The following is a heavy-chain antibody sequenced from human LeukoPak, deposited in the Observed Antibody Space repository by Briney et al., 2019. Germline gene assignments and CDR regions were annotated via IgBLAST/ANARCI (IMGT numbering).Heavy chain of an antibody. CDR1: GGSFSGYY. Sequence: TSSETLSLTCAVYGGSFSGYYWSWIRQPPGKGLEWIGEINHSGSTNYNPSLKSRVTISVDTSKNQFSLKLSSVTAADTAVYYCARSSGTYFNGFDIWGQGTMVTVSS. V-gene: IGHV4-34*01. J-gene: IGHJ3*02. CDR2: INHSGST. CDR3: ARSSGTYFNGFDI. D-gene: IGHD1-26*01.